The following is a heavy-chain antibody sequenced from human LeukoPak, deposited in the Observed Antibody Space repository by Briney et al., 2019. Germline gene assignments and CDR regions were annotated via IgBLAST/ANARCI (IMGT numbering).Heavy chain of an antibody. CDR2: IRYDGSNK. CDR1: GFTFSSYG. CDR3: AKDRLLWFGELVPSADY. J-gene: IGHJ4*02. Sequence: PGGSLRLSCAASGFTFSSYGMHWVRQAPGKGLEWVAFIRYDGSNKYYADSVKGRFTISRDNSKNTLYLQMNSLRAEDTAVYYCAKDRLLWFGELVPSADYWGQGTLVTVSS. D-gene: IGHD3-10*01. V-gene: IGHV3-30*02.